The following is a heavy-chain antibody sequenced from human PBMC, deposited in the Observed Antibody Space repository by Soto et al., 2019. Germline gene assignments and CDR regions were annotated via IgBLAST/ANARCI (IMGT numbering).Heavy chain of an antibody. CDR2: IYHSGST. V-gene: IGHV4-4*02. CDR1: GGSISSSNW. D-gene: IGHD4-17*01. J-gene: IGHJ2*01. CDR3: ARDGGYGDYVGGRWYFDL. Sequence: QVQLQESGPGLVKPSGTLSLTCAVSGGSISSSNWWGWVRQPPGKGLEWIGEIYHSGSTNYNPSLKSRVTISVDKSKNQFSLKLSSVTAADTAVYYCARDGGYGDYVGGRWYFDLWGRGTLVTVSS.